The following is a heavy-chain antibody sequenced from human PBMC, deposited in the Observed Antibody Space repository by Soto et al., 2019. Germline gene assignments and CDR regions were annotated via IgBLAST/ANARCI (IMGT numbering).Heavy chain of an antibody. CDR1: GYTFTGYY. V-gene: IGHV1-2*04. CDR3: ARRYCTNGVCYKAGMDV. D-gene: IGHD2-8*01. Sequence: ASVKVSCKASGYTFTGYYMHWVRQAPGQGLEWMGWINPNSGGTNYAQKFQGWVTMTRDTSISTAYMELSRLRSDDTAVYYCARRYCTNGVCYKAGMDVWGQGTTVTAP. J-gene: IGHJ6*02. CDR2: INPNSGGT.